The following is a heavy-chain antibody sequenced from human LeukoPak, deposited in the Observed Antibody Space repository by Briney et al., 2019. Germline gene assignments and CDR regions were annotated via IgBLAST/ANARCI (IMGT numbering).Heavy chain of an antibody. CDR2: IYYSGST. Sequence: SETLSLTCTVSGGSISSSSYYWGWIRQPPGKGLEWIVSIYYSGSTYYNPSLKSRVTISVDTSKNQFSLKLSSVTASDPAVYYCATVRARGAVVVAAAPEVDWFDPWGQGTLVTVSS. CDR1: GGSISSSSYY. D-gene: IGHD2-15*01. CDR3: ATVRARGAVVVAAAPEVDWFDP. J-gene: IGHJ5*02. V-gene: IGHV4-39*07.